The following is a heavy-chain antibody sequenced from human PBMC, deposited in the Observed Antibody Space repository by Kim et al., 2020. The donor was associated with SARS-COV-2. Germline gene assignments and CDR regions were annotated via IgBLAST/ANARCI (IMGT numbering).Heavy chain of an antibody. D-gene: IGHD3-10*01. V-gene: IGHV1-18*01. CDR2: ISTNKGDT. CDR1: GYTFTSYG. J-gene: IGHJ5*02. Sequence: ASVKVSCKTSGYTFTSYGITWVRQAPGQGLEWVGWISTNKGDTNYAQKFQGRVTLTTDTFTKTAFMELRSLRSDDTAVYYCARVLYFGSGSYFVPWGQGTLVTVSS. CDR3: ARVLYFGSGSYFVP.